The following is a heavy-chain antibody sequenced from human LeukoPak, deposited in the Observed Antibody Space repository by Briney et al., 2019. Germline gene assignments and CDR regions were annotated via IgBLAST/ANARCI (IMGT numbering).Heavy chain of an antibody. J-gene: IGHJ5*02. Sequence: PSETLSLTCTVSGGSISSGSYYWSWIRQPAGKGLEWIGRIYTSGSTNYNPSLKSRVTISVDTSKNQFSLKLSSVTAADTAVYYCARGHRVLAAAGTRGWFDPWGQGTLVTVYS. CDR3: ARGHRVLAAAGTRGWFDP. D-gene: IGHD6-13*01. CDR2: IYTSGST. V-gene: IGHV4-61*02. CDR1: GGSISSGSYY.